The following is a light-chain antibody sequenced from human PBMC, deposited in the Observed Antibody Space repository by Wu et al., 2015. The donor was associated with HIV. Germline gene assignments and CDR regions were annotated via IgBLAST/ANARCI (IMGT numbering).Light chain of an antibody. CDR3: HQYNDWPRT. V-gene: IGKV3-15*01. Sequence: EILLTQSPGTLSLSPGERATLSCRASQSVSSSYLAWYQQKPGQTPRLIIYDASTRATDIPARSSGSGSGTEFTLTINNIQSEDFAFYYCHQYNDWPRTFGQGTKVEIK. J-gene: IGKJ1*01. CDR1: QSVSSSY. CDR2: DAS.